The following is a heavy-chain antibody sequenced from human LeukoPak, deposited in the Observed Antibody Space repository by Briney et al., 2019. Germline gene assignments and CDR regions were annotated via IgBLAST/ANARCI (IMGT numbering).Heavy chain of an antibody. J-gene: IGHJ4*02. CDR2: ISGSGGST. Sequence: PGGSLRLSCAAPGFTFSSYATSWVRQAPGKGLEWVSAISGSGGSTYYADSVKGRFTISRDNSKNTLYLQMNSLRAEDTAVYYCAKTPRIAARLNDYWGQGTLVTVSS. CDR1: GFTFSSYA. CDR3: AKTPRIAARLNDY. V-gene: IGHV3-23*01. D-gene: IGHD6-6*01.